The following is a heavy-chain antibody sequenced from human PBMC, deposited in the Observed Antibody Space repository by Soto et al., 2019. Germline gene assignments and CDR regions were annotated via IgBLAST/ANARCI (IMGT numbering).Heavy chain of an antibody. D-gene: IGHD3-10*01. V-gene: IGHV4-59*01. CDR3: ARGGSAPGHY. J-gene: IGHJ4*02. Sequence: SLTCTVSGCSISSYYWIWIRQPPGKGLEWIGYIYYSGSTNYNPSLKSRVTISVDTSKNQFSLKLSSVTAADTAVYYCARGGSAPGHYWGQGTLVTVSS. CDR1: GCSISSYY. CDR2: IYYSGST.